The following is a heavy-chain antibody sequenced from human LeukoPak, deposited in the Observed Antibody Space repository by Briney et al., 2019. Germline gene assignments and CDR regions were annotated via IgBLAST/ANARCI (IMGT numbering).Heavy chain of an antibody. J-gene: IGHJ6*03. CDR3: AISPQGYCSGGSCYTLYYYYYTHV. CDR2: IIAIFGTA. D-gene: IGHD2-15*01. V-gene: IGHV1-69*05. Sequence: SVKVSCKASGGTFISYAISWGRQAPGQGGEWMGRIIAIFGTANYAQKFQGRGTITTEENTRTACMELSSLRSEDTAAYYCAISPQGYCSGGSCYTLYYYYYTHVWGKGTTVTVSS. CDR1: GGTFISYA.